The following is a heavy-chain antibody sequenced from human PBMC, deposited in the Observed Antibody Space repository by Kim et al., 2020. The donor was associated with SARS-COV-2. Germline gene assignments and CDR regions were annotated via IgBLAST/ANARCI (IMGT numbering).Heavy chain of an antibody. Sequence: ITNYNPSPKSRVTISVDMSKNQCSLKRSSVTAADTAVYYCAREAVAGPDYWGQGTLVTVSS. J-gene: IGHJ4*02. CDR2: IT. CDR3: AREAVAGPDY. V-gene: IGHV4-59*01. D-gene: IGHD6-19*01.